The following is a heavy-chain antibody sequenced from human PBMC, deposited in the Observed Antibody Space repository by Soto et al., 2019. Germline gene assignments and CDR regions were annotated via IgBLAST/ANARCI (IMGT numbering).Heavy chain of an antibody. CDR2: ITGSRSTI. V-gene: IGHV3-48*02. CDR1: GFTFSNYS. Sequence: EVQLVQSGGGLVQPGGSLRLSCAASGFTFSNYSMNWFRQSPAMGLEWVSYITGSRSTIYYAASVRGRFTISRDNARSSLYLQMNSLRDEDTAVYYCARARHVPGALVDYWGQGNLVIVSS. J-gene: IGHJ4*02. D-gene: IGHD2-2*01. CDR3: ARARHVPGALVDY.